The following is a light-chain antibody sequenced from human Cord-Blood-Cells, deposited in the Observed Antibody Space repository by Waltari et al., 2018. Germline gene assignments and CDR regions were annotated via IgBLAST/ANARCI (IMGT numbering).Light chain of an antibody. CDR2: YVS. J-gene: IGLJ3*02. CDR3: SSYTSSSTWV. V-gene: IGLV2-14*03. CDR1: SSDVGGYNY. Sequence: QSALTQPASVSGSPGQSITISCTGTSSDVGGYNYVSWYQQHPAKAPKLMIYYVSNRPSGVSNRFSGSKSGNTASLTISGLQAEDEADYYCSSYTSSSTWVFGGGTKLTVL.